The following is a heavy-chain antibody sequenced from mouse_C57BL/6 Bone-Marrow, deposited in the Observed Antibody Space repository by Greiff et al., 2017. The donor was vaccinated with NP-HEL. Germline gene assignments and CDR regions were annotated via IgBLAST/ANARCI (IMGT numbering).Heavy chain of an antibody. CDR1: GYTFTSYT. V-gene: IGHV1-4*01. CDR2: INPSSGYT. J-gene: IGHJ3*01. Sequence: VQLQQSGAELARPGASVKMSCKASGYTFTSYTMHWVKQRPGQGLEWIGYINPSSGYTKYNQKFKDKATLTADKSSSTAYMQLSSLTSEDSAVYYCAKESSYYYGSSYPFAYWGQGTLVTVSA. D-gene: IGHD1-1*01. CDR3: AKESSYYYGSSYPFAY.